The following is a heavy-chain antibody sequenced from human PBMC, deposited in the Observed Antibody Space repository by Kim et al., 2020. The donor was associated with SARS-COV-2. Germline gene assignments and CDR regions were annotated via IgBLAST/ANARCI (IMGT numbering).Heavy chain of an antibody. J-gene: IGHJ6*02. Sequence: KGRFTISRDNAKNALYLQMSSLRAEDTALYYCARGGKQWLTYYYYYGMDVWGQGTTVTVSS. D-gene: IGHD6-19*01. CDR3: ARGGKQWLTYYYYYGMDV. V-gene: IGHV3-20*03.